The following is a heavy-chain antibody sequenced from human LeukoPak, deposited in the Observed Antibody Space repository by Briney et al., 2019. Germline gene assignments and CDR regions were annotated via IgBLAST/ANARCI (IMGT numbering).Heavy chain of an antibody. CDR3: VRKLAAADYNWFDP. J-gene: IGHJ5*02. D-gene: IGHD6-13*01. V-gene: IGHV1-18*01. CDR1: GYTFTSYG. CDR2: ISAYNGNT. Sequence: ASVKVSCKASGYTFTSYGISWVRQAPGQGLEWMGWISAYNGNTNYAQKLQGRVTITADESTSTAYMELSSLRSEDTAVYYCVRKLAAADYNWFDPWGQGTLVTVSS.